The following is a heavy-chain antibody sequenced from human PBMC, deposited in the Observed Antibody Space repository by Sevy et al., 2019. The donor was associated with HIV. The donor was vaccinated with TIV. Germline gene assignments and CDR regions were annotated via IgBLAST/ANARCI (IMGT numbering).Heavy chain of an antibody. D-gene: IGHD3-22*01. V-gene: IGHV3-9*01. CDR3: AKDKVPYSSGPFDY. CDR2: ISWNSGSI. CDR1: GFTFDDYV. Sequence: GGSLRLSCAASGFTFDDYVMHWVRQAPGKGLEWVSGISWNSGSIGYADSVKGRFTISRDNAKNSLYLQMNSLRAEDTALYYCAKDKVPYSSGPFDYWGQGTLVTVSS. J-gene: IGHJ4*02.